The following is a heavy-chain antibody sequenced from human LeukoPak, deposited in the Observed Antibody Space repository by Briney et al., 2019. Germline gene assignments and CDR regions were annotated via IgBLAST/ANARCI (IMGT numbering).Heavy chain of an antibody. CDR2: TRFDDSYK. D-gene: IGHD6-13*01. V-gene: IGHV3-30*02. CDR1: GFSFSSSG. J-gene: IGHJ4*02. CDR3: VRGAYSSSWLNFDY. Sequence: GGSLRLSCAASGFSFSSSGMHWVRQAPGKGPEWVAFTRFDDSYKAYGDSVKGRFTISRDNSKNTLYLQMNSLRAEDTAVYYCVRGAYSSSWLNFDYWGQGTLVTVSS.